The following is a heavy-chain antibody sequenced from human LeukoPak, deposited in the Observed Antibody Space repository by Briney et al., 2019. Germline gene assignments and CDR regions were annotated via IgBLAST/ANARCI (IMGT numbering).Heavy chain of an antibody. CDR2: VSSTGDNT. J-gene: IGHJ4*02. D-gene: IGHD6-13*01. CDR1: GFTFSRYA. Sequence: GGSLRLSCSASGFTFSRYAMYWVRQAPGKGLESVSAVSSTGDNTYYADSVKGRLTISRDNSKNTLYLRMSSLRGEDTAVYYCVRWTYSSSWYYFDYWGQGTLVTVSS. V-gene: IGHV3-64D*06. CDR3: VRWTYSSSWYYFDY.